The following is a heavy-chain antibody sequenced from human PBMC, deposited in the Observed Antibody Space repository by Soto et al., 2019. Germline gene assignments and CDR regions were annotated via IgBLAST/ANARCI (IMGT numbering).Heavy chain of an antibody. CDR1: GFTFSSYS. V-gene: IGHV3-21*01. CDR3: ARASVDSSGYYPLNSFRRSPFDY. Sequence: GGSLRLSCAASGFTFSSYSMNWVRQAPGKGLEWVSSISSSSSYIYYADSVKGRFTISRDNAKNSLYLQMNSLRAEDTAVYYCARASVDSSGYYPLNSFRRSPFDYWGQGTLVTVSS. D-gene: IGHD3-22*01. CDR2: ISSSSSYI. J-gene: IGHJ4*02.